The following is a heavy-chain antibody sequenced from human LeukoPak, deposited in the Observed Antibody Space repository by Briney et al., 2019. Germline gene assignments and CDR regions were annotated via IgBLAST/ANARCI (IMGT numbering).Heavy chain of an antibody. J-gene: IGHJ6*02. D-gene: IGHD1-14*01. CDR1: GFTFDDYA. Sequence: GGSLRLSCAASGFTFDDYAMHWVRQAPGKGLQWVSGISWNSGSIVYADSVKGRFTISRDNGKSSLYLQMNSLRADDTALYYCAKDLYAEPYGVDVWGQGTTVTVSS. V-gene: IGHV3-9*01. CDR3: AKDLYAEPYGVDV. CDR2: ISWNSGSI.